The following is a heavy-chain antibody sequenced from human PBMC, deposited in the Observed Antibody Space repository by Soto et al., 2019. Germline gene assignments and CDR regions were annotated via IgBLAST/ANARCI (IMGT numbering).Heavy chain of an antibody. Sequence: QITLKESGPTLVKPTQTLALTCTFSGFSLSTGGVGVGWFRQPPGKALEWLADVYWNTKKNYSPSLPGRLTITRDTSKNQVVLTMTDMDPVDTATYYCAHRSVHYGMDVWGQGTTVTVSS. J-gene: IGHJ6*02. CDR2: VYWNTKK. D-gene: IGHD2-2*01. CDR1: GFSLSTGGVG. CDR3: AHRSVHYGMDV. V-gene: IGHV2-5*01.